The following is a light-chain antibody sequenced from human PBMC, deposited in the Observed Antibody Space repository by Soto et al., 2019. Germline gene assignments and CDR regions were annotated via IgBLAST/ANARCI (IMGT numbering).Light chain of an antibody. Sequence: DIQMTQSPSSVSASVGDRVTITCRASQDVGKWLAWYQQKPGKAPKLLIYAAYSLQSGVQSRFSGSGSGTDFTLTIRSLQPEDFATYYCKQSYSTPLTFGGGTKVDI. CDR1: QDVGKW. CDR3: KQSYSTPLT. V-gene: IGKV1-12*01. J-gene: IGKJ4*01. CDR2: AAY.